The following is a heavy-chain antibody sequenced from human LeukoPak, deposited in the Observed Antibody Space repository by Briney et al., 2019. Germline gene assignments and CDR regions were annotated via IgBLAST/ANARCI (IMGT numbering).Heavy chain of an antibody. CDR2: ISAYNGNT. CDR1: GYTFTSYG. CDR3: ASSLSHYDSQRGGY. D-gene: IGHD3-22*01. J-gene: IGHJ4*02. V-gene: IGHV1-18*01. Sequence: ASVKVSCKASGYTFTSYGISWVRQAPGQGLEWMGWISAYNGNTNYAQKLQGRVTMTTDTSTSTAYMELRSLRSDDTAVYYCASSLSHYDSQRGGYWGQGTLVTVSS.